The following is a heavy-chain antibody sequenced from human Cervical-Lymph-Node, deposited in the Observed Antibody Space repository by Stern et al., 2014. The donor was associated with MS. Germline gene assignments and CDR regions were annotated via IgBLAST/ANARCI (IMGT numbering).Heavy chain of an antibody. Sequence: QMQLVQSGAEVKKPGASVTISCKASGYTFTSYAIHWVRQAPGQRLEWMGWITPGNGNTRYSQKFQDRVTITRDTSASTAYVELSGLRSEDTAVYYCARSIAGYGDFYHGAFDIWGQGTVVTVSS. CDR3: ARSIAGYGDFYHGAFDI. CDR2: ITPGNGNT. J-gene: IGHJ3*02. D-gene: IGHD4-17*01. CDR1: GYTFTSYA. V-gene: IGHV1-3*01.